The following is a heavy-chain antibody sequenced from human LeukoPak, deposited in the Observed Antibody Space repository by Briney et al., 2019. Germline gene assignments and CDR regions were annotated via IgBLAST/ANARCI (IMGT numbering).Heavy chain of an antibody. Sequence: GGSLRLSCAASGFTFSSYAMSWVRQAPGKGLEWVSVIYSCGSTYYADSVKGRFTISRDNSKNTLYLQMNSLRAEDTAVYYCARENVVVTAIDYWGQGTLVTVSS. CDR1: GFTFSSYA. V-gene: IGHV3-66*03. D-gene: IGHD2-21*02. J-gene: IGHJ4*02. CDR3: ARENVVVTAIDY. CDR2: IYSCGST.